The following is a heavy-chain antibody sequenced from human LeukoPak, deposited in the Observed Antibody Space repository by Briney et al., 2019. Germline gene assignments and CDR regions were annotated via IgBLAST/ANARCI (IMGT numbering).Heavy chain of an antibody. CDR1: GYTLTELS. J-gene: IGHJ4*02. Sequence: GASVNVSFKVSGYTLTELSMHWVRQAPGKGLVWMGGFDPEDGETIYAQKFQGRVTMTEDTSTDTAYMELSSLRSEDTAVYYCATARYDFWSGYYTGWGQGTLVTVSS. CDR2: FDPEDGET. V-gene: IGHV1-24*01. D-gene: IGHD3-3*01. CDR3: ATARYDFWSGYYTG.